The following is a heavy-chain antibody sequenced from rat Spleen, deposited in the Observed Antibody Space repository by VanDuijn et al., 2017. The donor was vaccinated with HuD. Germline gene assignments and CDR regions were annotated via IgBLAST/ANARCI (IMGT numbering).Heavy chain of an antibody. CDR2: ISSDGFNT. V-gene: IGHV5-58*01. CDR3: ASHYDGTYPFTY. D-gene: IGHD1-12*02. J-gene: IGHJ3*01. Sequence: EVQLVESGGGLVQPGRSLKLSCVASGFTFSKYWMYWVRRAPGKALEWVSSISSDGFNTYYPDSVKGRFTISRDNAKSTLYLQIDGLRSEDTASYYCASHYDGTYPFTYWGQGTLVTVSS. CDR1: GFTFSKYW.